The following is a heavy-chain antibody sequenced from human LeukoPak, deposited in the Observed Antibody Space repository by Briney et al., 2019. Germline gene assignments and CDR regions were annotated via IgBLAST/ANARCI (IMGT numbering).Heavy chain of an antibody. CDR2: INRDGSGT. CDR1: GFTFSNYG. J-gene: IGHJ4*02. V-gene: IGHV3-74*01. D-gene: IGHD5-18*01. Sequence: GGSLRLSCSASGFTFSNYGMHWVRQAPGKGLVWVSRINRDGSGTNYADSVKGRFTISRDNAKNTVYLQMNSLRAEDTAVYYCARDLSYGYDYWGQGTLVTVSS. CDR3: ARDLSYGYDY.